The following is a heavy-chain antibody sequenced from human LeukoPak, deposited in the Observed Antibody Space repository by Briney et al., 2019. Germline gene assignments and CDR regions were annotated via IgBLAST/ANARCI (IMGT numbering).Heavy chain of an antibody. CDR2: IKQDGSEK. V-gene: IGHV3-7*01. CDR1: GFTFSSYW. Sequence: GGSLRLSCAASGFTFSSYWMSWVRQAPGKGLEWVANIKQDGSEKYYVDSVKGRFTISRDNAKNSLYLQMNSLRAEDTAVYYCARYRPYYDFWSGYDAFFDYWGQGTLVTVSS. CDR3: ARYRPYYDFWSGYDAFFDY. D-gene: IGHD3-3*01. J-gene: IGHJ4*02.